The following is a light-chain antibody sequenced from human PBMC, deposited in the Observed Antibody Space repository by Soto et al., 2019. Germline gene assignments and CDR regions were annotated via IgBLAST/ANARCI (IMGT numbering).Light chain of an antibody. CDR2: GAS. CDR1: QDIGNE. CDR3: LQDHTSPWT. Sequence: AIKMYHSPSSLSVSITDRVTITCRASQDIGNELGWYQQRPGEAPELLLYGASTLRSGVPSRFSGSGSGTHFALTINNLQPEDSATYFCLQDHTSPWTFG. J-gene: IGKJ2*02. V-gene: IGKV1-6*01.